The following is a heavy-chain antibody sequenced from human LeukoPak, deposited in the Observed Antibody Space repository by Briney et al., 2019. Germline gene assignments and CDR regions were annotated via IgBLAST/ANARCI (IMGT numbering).Heavy chain of an antibody. D-gene: IGHD2-21*01. CDR3: AKDEEYQLLTNFFDY. CDR2: ISGSGGST. Sequence: PGGSLRLSCAASGFIFSSYAMSWVRQAPGKGLEWVSTISGSGGSTYYADSVKGRFTISRDNSKNTLYLLMNSLRAEDTAVYYCAKDEEYQLLTNFFDYWGQGTLVTVSS. V-gene: IGHV3-23*01. CDR1: GFIFSSYA. J-gene: IGHJ4*02.